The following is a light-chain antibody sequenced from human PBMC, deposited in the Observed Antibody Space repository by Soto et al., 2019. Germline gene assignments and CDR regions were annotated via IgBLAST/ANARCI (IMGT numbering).Light chain of an antibody. CDR2: GAS. J-gene: IGKJ4*01. V-gene: IGKV3-15*01. CDR3: QQYIRWPLT. Sequence: EIVMKQSPATLSVSPGERATLSCRASQSVSSNLAWYQQKPVQAPSLLIYGASTRVTGTPARFSGSGSGTEFTLTISSLQSEDFAVYYCQQYIRWPLTFGGGTKVDI. CDR1: QSVSSN.